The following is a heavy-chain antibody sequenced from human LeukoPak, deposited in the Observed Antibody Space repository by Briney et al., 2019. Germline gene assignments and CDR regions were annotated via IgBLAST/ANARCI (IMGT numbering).Heavy chain of an antibody. CDR3: ARGAVVRFLEWLFPDAFDI. Sequence: SVKVSCKASGYTFTSYGISWVRQAPGQGLEWMGGIIPIFGTANYAQKFQGRVTITTDESTSTAYMELSSPRSEDTAVYYCARGAVVRFLEWLFPDAFDIWGQGTMVTVSS. CDR2: IIPIFGTA. CDR1: GYTFTSYG. V-gene: IGHV1-69*05. D-gene: IGHD3-3*01. J-gene: IGHJ3*02.